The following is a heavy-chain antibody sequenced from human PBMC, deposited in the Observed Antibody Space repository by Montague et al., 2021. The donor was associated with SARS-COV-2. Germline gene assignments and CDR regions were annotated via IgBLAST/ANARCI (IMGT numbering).Heavy chain of an antibody. CDR2: IKQDGSEK. J-gene: IGHJ4*02. CDR3: TRLGWGYSDGLDY. CDR1: GFTFSSYW. Sequence: RRLSFSASGFTFSSYWMSWVRQAPGKGLEWVANIKQDGSEKYYVDSVKGRFSISRDNAKNSLYLQMSSLRAEDTAMYYCTRLGWGYSDGLDYWGQGTLVTVSS. D-gene: IGHD5-18*01. V-gene: IGHV3-7*01.